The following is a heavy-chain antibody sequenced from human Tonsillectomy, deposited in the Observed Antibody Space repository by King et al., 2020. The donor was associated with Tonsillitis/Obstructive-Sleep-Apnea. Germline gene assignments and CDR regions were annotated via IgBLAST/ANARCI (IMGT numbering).Heavy chain of an antibody. CDR1: GYNFTTYG. Sequence: VQLVQSGAEVKKPGASVKVSCKASGYNFTTYGITWVRQAPGQGLEWMGWISSYNGHTDYAQNLHGRDTMTTDTSTSTAYTELRSLTSDDTAVYYCVQMAPEIVPAAQPYYYWYYYMNVWGRGTTVTVSS. D-gene: IGHD2-2*01. CDR2: ISSYNGHT. CDR3: VQMAPEIVPAAQPYYYWYYYMNV. J-gene: IGHJ6*03. V-gene: IGHV1-18*01.